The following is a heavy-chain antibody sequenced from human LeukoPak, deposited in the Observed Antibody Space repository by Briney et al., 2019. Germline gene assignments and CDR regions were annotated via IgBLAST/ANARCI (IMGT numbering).Heavy chain of an antibody. CDR2: ISSGSSYI. D-gene: IGHD3-10*01. Sequence: PGGSLRLSCAASGFSFSSYSMNWVRQAPGKGLEWVSIISSGSSYIFYADSVKGRFTISRDNAKNSLYLQMDGLRAEDTAVYSCARGGSGRTQDDTYDIWGQGTKVTVSS. J-gene: IGHJ3*02. CDR1: GFSFSSYS. CDR3: ARGGSGRTQDDTYDI. V-gene: IGHV3-21*01.